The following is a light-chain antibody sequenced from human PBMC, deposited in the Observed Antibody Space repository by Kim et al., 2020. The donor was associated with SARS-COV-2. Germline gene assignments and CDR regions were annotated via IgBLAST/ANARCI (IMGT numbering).Light chain of an antibody. Sequence: EIALTQSPATLSLSPGERATLSCRASQSVSSFLAWYQQKPGQAPRLLIYDASNRAAGIPARFSGSGSGTEFTLTISSLQSEDFGVYYCQQYGNICTFGQGTKLEI. J-gene: IGKJ2*02. CDR2: DAS. CDR3: QQYGNICT. V-gene: IGKV3-11*01. CDR1: QSVSSF.